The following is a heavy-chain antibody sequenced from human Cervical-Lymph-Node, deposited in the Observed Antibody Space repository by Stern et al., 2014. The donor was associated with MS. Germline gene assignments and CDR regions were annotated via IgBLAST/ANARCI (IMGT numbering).Heavy chain of an antibody. CDR2: IYWDDDK. V-gene: IGHV2-5*02. CDR1: GFSPSNHGEG. CDR3: AHRLRGGSSGWTVHYFDF. D-gene: IGHD6-19*01. Sequence: QVTLRESGPTLVKPTQTLTLTCTFSGFSPSNHGEGVGWVRQPPGKALEWLALIYWDDDKRYSPSLESRLTVTRDTSKNQVALTMTNVDPVDTATYYCAHRLRGGSSGWTVHYFDFWGQGTLVTVSS. J-gene: IGHJ4*02.